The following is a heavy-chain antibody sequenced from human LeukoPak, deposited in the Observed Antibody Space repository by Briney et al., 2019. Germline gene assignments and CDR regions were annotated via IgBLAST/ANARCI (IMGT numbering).Heavy chain of an antibody. CDR1: GGSISSSSYY. V-gene: IGHV4-39*01. CDR2: IYYSGST. D-gene: IGHD1-1*01. CDR3: ARGTFSLYNWNDGGYYFDY. Sequence: SETLSLTCTVSGGSISSSSYYWGWIRQPPGKGLEWIGSIYYSGSTYYNPSLKSRVTISVDTSKNQFSLKLSSVTAADTAVYYCARGTFSLYNWNDGGYYFDYWGQGTLVTVSS. J-gene: IGHJ4*02.